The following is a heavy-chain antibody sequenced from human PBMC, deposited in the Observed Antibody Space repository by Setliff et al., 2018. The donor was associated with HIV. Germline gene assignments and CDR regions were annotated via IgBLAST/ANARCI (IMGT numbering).Heavy chain of an antibody. D-gene: IGHD3-22*01. J-gene: IGHJ6*04. Sequence: PGGSLRLSCAASGFTFSNYWMSWVRQAPGKGLEWVANIKQDGSEKYYVDSVKGRFTISRDNAKNSLYLQMTSLRAEDTAVYYCARALDLRDNGIIYYDRGWMDVWGKGTTVTVSS. CDR3: ARALDLRDNGIIYYDRGWMDV. CDR1: GFTFSNYW. CDR2: IKQDGSEK. V-gene: IGHV3-7*01.